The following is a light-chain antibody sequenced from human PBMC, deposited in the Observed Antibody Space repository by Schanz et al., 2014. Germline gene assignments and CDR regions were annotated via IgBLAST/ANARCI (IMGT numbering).Light chain of an antibody. CDR3: CSHGGRNKFWV. J-gene: IGLJ3*02. CDR1: SNDVGGYDH. Sequence: QSALTQPRSVSGSPGQSVTISCTGTSNDVGGYDHVSWYQQHPGKAPKVVIYEVSKRPSGVPACFSGSKSGNTASLTISGLQADDEADYYCCSHGGRNKFWVFGGGTKLTVL. CDR2: EVS. V-gene: IGLV2-11*01.